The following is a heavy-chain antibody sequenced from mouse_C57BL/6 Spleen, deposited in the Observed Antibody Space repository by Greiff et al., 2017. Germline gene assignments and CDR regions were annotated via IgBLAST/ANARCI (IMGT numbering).Heavy chain of an antibody. J-gene: IGHJ4*01. CDR3: ARGWDYAMDY. Sequence: VQLQQSGPELVKPGASVKISCKASGYAFSSSWMNWVKQRPGKGLEWIGRIYPGDGDTNCNGKFKGKATLTADKSSSTAYMQLSSLTSEDSAVYFCARGWDYAMDYWGQGTSVTVSS. CDR2: IYPGDGDT. V-gene: IGHV1-82*01. D-gene: IGHD3-3*01. CDR1: GYAFSSSW.